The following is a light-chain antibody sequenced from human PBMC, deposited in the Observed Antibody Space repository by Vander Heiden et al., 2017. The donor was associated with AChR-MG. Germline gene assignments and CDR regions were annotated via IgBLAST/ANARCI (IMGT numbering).Light chain of an antibody. CDR3: QQYNRYPCT. Sequence: DIQMTQSPSPLSASVGDRVTITCRASQSISSWLAWYQQKPGKAPKVLIYKASTLESGVPSRFSGSGSGTEFTLTISGLQPDDFATYYCQQYNRYPCTFGQGTKVEIK. J-gene: IGKJ1*01. V-gene: IGKV1-5*03. CDR2: KAS. CDR1: QSISSW.